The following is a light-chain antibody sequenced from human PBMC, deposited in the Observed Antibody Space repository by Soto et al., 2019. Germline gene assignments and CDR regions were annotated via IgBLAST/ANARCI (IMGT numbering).Light chain of an antibody. J-gene: IGKJ4*01. CDR2: GAS. V-gene: IGKV3-20*01. CDR1: QSVSSSF. CDR3: QQYDSSPLT. Sequence: EIVLTQSPGTLSLSPEDRVTLSCRASQSVSSSFLAWFQQKPGQAPRLLIYGASSRATGIPDRFSGSESGTEFTLTISRLEAEDIAVYYCQQYDSSPLTFGGGNTVKIK.